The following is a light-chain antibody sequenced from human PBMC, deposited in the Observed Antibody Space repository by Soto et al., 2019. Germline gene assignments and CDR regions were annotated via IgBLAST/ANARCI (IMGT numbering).Light chain of an antibody. Sequence: QSALTQPRSVSGSPGQSVTISCTGTSSDVGGYNYVSWYQQHPGKAPKLMIFDVSKRPSGVPDRFSGSKSGNTASLTISGLQAEDEADYYCCSYAGSFVVFGGDTQLTVL. V-gene: IGLV2-11*01. CDR1: SSDVGGYNY. CDR2: DVS. J-gene: IGLJ2*01. CDR3: CSYAGSFVV.